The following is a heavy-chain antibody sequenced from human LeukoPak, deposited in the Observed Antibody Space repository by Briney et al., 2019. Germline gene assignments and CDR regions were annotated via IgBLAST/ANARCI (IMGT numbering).Heavy chain of an antibody. CDR3: ASYAEHIVVVTAIPPYYFDY. D-gene: IGHD2-21*02. CDR1: GGSISNYY. Sequence: SETLSLTCTVSGGSISNYYWNWIRQPPGKGLEWIGYIFYSGRTNYNPSLKSRVTISVDTSKNQFSLKLSSVTAADTAVYYCASYAEHIVVVTAIPPYYFDYWGQGTLVTVSS. CDR2: IFYSGRT. J-gene: IGHJ4*02. V-gene: IGHV4-59*08.